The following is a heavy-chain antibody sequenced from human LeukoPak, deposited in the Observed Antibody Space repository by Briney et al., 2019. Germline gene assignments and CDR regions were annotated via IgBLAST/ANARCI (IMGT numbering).Heavy chain of an antibody. CDR3: ARNRSVTITPGFDH. V-gene: IGHV4-38-2*01. J-gene: IGHJ4*02. D-gene: IGHD4-17*01. Sequence: SETLSLTCAVSGYSIRSGDYWGWIRPSPGKGLEWIGSIYHSGSTHYNPSLKSRVTISVDTSKNQFSLMLSSVTAADTAVYYCARNRSVTITPGFDHWGQGTLVTVSS. CDR2: IYHSGST. CDR1: GYSIRSGDY.